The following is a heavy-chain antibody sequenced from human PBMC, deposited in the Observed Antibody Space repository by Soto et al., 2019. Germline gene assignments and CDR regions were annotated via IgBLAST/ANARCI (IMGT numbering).Heavy chain of an antibody. J-gene: IGHJ3*02. V-gene: IGHV1-69*06. CDR2: IIPIFGTA. CDR3: ARKDGYNEFDAFDI. D-gene: IGHD5-12*01. Sequence: GASGEVSCQSSGGTFRSYAISWVRQAPGQGLEWMGGIIPIFGTANYAQKFQGRVTITADKSTSTAYMELSSLRSEDTAVYYCARKDGYNEFDAFDIWGQGTMVTVSS. CDR1: GGTFRSYA.